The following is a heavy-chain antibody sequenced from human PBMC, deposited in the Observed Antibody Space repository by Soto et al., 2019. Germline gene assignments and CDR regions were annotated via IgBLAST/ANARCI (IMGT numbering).Heavy chain of an antibody. J-gene: IGHJ5*02. CDR1: GFTFSGSA. Sequence: EVQLVESEGGLVQPVESLKLSCAASGFTFSGSAMHWVRQASGKGLEWVGRIRSKANNYATAYSASVKGRFTISRDDSKNTAYLQMNSLKTDDTAVYYCSSVRVTSGWYLWGQGTLVTVSS. CDR2: IRSKANNYAT. V-gene: IGHV3-73*01. D-gene: IGHD6-19*01. CDR3: SSVRVTSGWYL.